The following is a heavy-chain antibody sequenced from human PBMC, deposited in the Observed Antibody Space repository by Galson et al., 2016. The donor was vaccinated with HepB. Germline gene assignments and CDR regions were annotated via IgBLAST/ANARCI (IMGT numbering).Heavy chain of an antibody. D-gene: IGHD1-26*01. CDR2: IYSHGDT. V-gene: IGHV3-53*01. CDR1: GFTVSTY. J-gene: IGHJ4*02. Sequence: SLRLSCAASGFTVSTYMSWVRQAPGKGLEWVSVIYSHGDTYFADSVKGRFTISRDISRNTLYLQMNSLRVHDTAVYYCARGQWELRAFDYWGQGTLVTVSS. CDR3: ARGQWELRAFDY.